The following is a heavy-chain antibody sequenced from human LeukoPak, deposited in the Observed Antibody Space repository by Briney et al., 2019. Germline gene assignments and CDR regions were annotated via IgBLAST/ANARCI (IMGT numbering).Heavy chain of an antibody. Sequence: ASVKVSCKASGYTFTGYYMHWVRQAPGQGLEWMGWINPNSGGTNYAQKFQGRVTMTRDTSISTAYMELSRLRSDDTAVYYCVRDQPYDFWSGSLYYYYYMDVWGKGTTVTVSS. D-gene: IGHD3-3*01. CDR1: GYTFTGYY. J-gene: IGHJ6*03. CDR2: INPNSGGT. V-gene: IGHV1-2*02. CDR3: VRDQPYDFWSGSLYYYYYMDV.